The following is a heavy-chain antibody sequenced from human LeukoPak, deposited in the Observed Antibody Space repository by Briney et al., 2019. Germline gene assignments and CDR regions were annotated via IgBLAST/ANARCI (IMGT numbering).Heavy chain of an antibody. CDR3: ARHALRCGDY. V-gene: IGHV3-11*01. D-gene: IGHD2-2*01. Sequence: GGSLRLSCAASGFTFSDYYMSWIRQAPGKGLEWNSYIISSGSTIYYAHPEKDRYTISRDNAKNSVYLQLNSLRPEDTPVYYCARHALRCGDYWGQGHLVTVSS. J-gene: IGHJ4*02. CDR1: GFTFSDYY. CDR2: IISSGSTI.